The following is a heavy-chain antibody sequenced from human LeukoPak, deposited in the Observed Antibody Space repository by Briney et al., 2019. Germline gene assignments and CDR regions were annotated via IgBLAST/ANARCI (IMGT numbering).Heavy chain of an antibody. D-gene: IGHD1-7*01. CDR1: GSTFSDHY. J-gene: IGHJ6*03. V-gene: IGHV3-72*01. CDR2: TRNKANSYTT. Sequence: GGSLRLSCAASGSTFSDHYMDWVRQAPGKGLEWVGRTRNKANSYTTQYAASVKGRFTISRDDSKNSLYLQMNSLKTEDTAVYYCARVPGTTFLLSYMDVWGKGTTVTVSS. CDR3: ARVPGTTFLLSYMDV.